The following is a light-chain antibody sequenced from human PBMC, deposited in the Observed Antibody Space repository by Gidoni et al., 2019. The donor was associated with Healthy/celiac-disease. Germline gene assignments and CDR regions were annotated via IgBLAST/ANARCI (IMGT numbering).Light chain of an antibody. CDR3: QQYAASPPIT. J-gene: IGKJ5*01. V-gene: IGKV3-20*01. CDR2: GAS. Sequence: EIVLTQSPGTLSLSPGERATLSCRASQTISITFLAWYQQKPGQAPRLLVYGASNRAPGIPDRFSASESATDFTLTISRVEPEDLAVYYCQQYAASPPITFGQGTRLEIK. CDR1: QTISITF.